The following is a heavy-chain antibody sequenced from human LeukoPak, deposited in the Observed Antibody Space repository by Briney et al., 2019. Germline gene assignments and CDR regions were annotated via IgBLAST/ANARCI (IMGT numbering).Heavy chain of an antibody. J-gene: IGHJ6*02. D-gene: IGHD3-10*01. CDR1: GGSISSYY. Sequence: SETLSLTCTVSGGSISSYYWSWTRQPPGKGLEWIGYIYDSWSTNYNPSLKSRVTISLDTSKKQFSLKLTSVTATDTAVFYCARHYCGSGSSPMDVWGQGTTVTVSS. CDR3: ARHYCGSGSSPMDV. V-gene: IGHV4-59*08. CDR2: IYDSWST.